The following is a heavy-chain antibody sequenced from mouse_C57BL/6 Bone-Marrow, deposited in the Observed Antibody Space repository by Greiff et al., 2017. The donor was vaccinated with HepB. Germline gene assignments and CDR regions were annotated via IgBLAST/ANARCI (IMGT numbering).Heavy chain of an antibody. D-gene: IGHD4-1*01. CDR2: ISNLAYSI. Sequence: EVMLVESGGGLVQPGGSLKLSCAASGFTFSDYGMAWVRQAPRKGPEWVAFISNLAYSIYYADTVTGRFTISRENAKNTLYLEMSSLRSEDTAMYYCARLANNWDGAWFAYWGQGTLVTVSA. V-gene: IGHV5-15*04. J-gene: IGHJ3*01. CDR1: GFTFSDYG. CDR3: ARLANNWDGAWFAY.